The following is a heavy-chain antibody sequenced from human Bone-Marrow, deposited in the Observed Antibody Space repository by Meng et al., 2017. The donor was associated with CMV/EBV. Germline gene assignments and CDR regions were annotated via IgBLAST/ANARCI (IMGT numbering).Heavy chain of an antibody. Sequence: SVKVSCKASGGTFSSYAISWVRQAPGQGLEWMGGIIPILGIANYAQKFQGRVTITADKSTSTAYMALSSLRSADTAVYYCARVGYCSGGSCSTGGFDPWGQGTLVTVSS. CDR2: IIPILGIA. J-gene: IGHJ5*02. D-gene: IGHD2-15*01. CDR3: ARVGYCSGGSCSTGGFDP. V-gene: IGHV1-69*10. CDR1: GGTFSSYA.